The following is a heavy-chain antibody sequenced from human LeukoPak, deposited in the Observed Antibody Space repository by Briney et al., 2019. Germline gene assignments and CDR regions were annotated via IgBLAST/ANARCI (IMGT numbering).Heavy chain of an antibody. CDR3: VREDTPATANY. V-gene: IGHV3-74*01. Sequence: GGSLRLSCAASGFTFTNHWMHWVRLAPGKGLEWVSRVSGNGGVSNYAASVQGRFTISRDNAKNTLFLQMHSLRPGDTAVYYCVREDTPATANYWGQGTLVTISS. CDR1: GFTFTNHW. J-gene: IGHJ4*02. CDR2: VSGNGGVS. D-gene: IGHD2-21*02.